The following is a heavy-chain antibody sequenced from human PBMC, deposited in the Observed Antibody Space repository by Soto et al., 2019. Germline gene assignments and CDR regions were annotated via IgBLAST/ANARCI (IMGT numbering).Heavy chain of an antibody. V-gene: IGHV3-23*01. CDR3: VKGYWKGDV. CDR1: GFTFSTYA. CDR2: ISGSGGSI. J-gene: IGHJ6*02. D-gene: IGHD1-1*01. Sequence: EVQLLESGGGLVQPGGSLRRSCAASGFTFSTYAMNWVRQAPGNGLEWVSAISGSGGSIHYADSVKGRFTISRYNSTNTLYRQMNSLRDEDPAVYHCVKGYWKGDVWGQGTTVTVSS.